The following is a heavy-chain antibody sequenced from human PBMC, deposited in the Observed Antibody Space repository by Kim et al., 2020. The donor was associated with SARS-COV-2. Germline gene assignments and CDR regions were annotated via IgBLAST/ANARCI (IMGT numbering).Heavy chain of an antibody. V-gene: IGHV3-7*01. CDR2: IKQDGSEK. CDR1: GFTFSSYW. D-gene: IGHD3-3*01. J-gene: IGHJ6*02. Sequence: GGSLRLSCAASGFTFSSYWMSWVRQAPGKGLEWVANIKQDGSEKYYVDSVKSRFTISRDNAKNSLYLQMNSLRAEDTAVYYCARGEYYDFWSGYYNVAMDVWGQGTTVTVSS. CDR3: ARGEYYDFWSGYYNVAMDV.